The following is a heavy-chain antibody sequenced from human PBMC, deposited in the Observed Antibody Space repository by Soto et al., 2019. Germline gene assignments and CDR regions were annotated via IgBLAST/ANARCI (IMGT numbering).Heavy chain of an antibody. CDR3: ATRSPAFEY. V-gene: IGHV1-18*01. CDR2: ISTDKGKT. J-gene: IGHJ4*02. CDR1: GYTFTSYG. Sequence: QVQLVQSGPEVKKPGASVKVSCKTSGYTFTSYGISWVRQAHGQGLEWMGWISTDKGKTNYAQKFQGRVTMTTDTSMSTAYMELRSLRSDDTAVYYCATRSPAFEYWGQGTLVIVSP.